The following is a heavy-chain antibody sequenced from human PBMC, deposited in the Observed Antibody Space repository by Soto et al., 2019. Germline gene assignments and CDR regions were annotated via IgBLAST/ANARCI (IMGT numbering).Heavy chain of an antibody. CDR1: GYTFTSYD. CDR3: ARRPTLITIFGVVIIRNDAFDI. Sequence: ASVKVSCKASGYTFTSYDINWVRQATGQGLEWMGWMNPNSGNTGYAQKFQGRVTMTRNTSISTAYMELSSLRPEDTAVYYCARRPTLITIFGVVIIRNDAFDIWGQGTMVTVSS. CDR2: MNPNSGNT. J-gene: IGHJ3*02. V-gene: IGHV1-8*01. D-gene: IGHD3-3*01.